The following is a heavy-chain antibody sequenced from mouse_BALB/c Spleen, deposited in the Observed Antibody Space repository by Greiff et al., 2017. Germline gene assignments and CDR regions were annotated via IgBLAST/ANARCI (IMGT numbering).Heavy chain of an antibody. Sequence: VKLMESGAELVRPGVSVKISCKGSGYTFTDYAMHWVKQSHAKSLEWIGVISTYYGDASYNQKFKGKATMTVDKSSSTAYMELARLTSEDSAIYYCARRRGYDYYAMDYWGQGTSVTVSS. CDR1: GYTFTDYA. CDR3: ARRRGYDYYAMDY. J-gene: IGHJ4*01. CDR2: ISTYYGDA. V-gene: IGHV1S137*01. D-gene: IGHD3-1*01.